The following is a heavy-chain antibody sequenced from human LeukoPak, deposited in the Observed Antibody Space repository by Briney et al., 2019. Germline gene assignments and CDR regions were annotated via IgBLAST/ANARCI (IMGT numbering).Heavy chain of an antibody. V-gene: IGHV4-39*01. Sequence: PSETLSLTCTVSGGSISSSSYYWGWIRQPPGKGLEWIGSIYYRGGTYYNPSLKSRVTIFVDTSKSQFSLQLSSVTAADTAVYYCARHPTNSDFWSGSSYFDYWGQGTLVTVSS. CDR2: IYYRGGT. CDR1: GGSISSSSYY. CDR3: ARHPTNSDFWSGSSYFDY. J-gene: IGHJ4*02. D-gene: IGHD3-3*01.